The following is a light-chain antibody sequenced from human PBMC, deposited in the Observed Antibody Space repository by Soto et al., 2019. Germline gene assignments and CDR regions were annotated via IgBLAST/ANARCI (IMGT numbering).Light chain of an antibody. Sequence: QSVLTQPASVYGSPGQSITISCTGTSSDVGGYNYVSWYQQHPGKVPKLMIYDVSIRPSGVSNRFSGSKSGNTASLTISGLQAEDEADYYCSSYTSSSNYVVFGGGTKVNVL. CDR2: DVS. CDR1: SSDVGGYNY. J-gene: IGLJ2*01. CDR3: SSYTSSSNYVV. V-gene: IGLV2-14*01.